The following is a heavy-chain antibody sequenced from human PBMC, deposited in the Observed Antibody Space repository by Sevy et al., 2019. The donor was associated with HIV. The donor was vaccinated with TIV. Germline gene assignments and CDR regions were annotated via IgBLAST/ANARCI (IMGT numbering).Heavy chain of an antibody. CDR1: GYTFTGYY. Sequence: ASVKVSCKASGYTFTGYYMHWVRQAPGQGLEWMGRINPNSGGTNYAQKFQGRVTMTRDTSISTAYMELSRLRSDDTAVYYCARGGRPGYDILTGIDYWGREPWSPSPQ. V-gene: IGHV1-2*06. CDR2: INPNSGGT. J-gene: IGHJ4*02. D-gene: IGHD3-9*01. CDR3: ARGGRPGYDILTGIDY.